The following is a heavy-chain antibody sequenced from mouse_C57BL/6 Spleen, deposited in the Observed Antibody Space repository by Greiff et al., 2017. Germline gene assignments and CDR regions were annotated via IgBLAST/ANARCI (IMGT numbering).Heavy chain of an antibody. J-gene: IGHJ2*01. D-gene: IGHD1-3*01. CDR3: DY. V-gene: IGHV1-67*01. Sequence: QVQLQQSGPELVRPGVSVKISCKGSGYTFTDYAMHWVKQSHAKSLDWIGVISTYCGDAGYNQKFKDKATMTVDKSSSTAYMELSRLTSEASSSLDFDYWGQGTTLTVSS. CDR2: ISTYCGDA. CDR1: GYTFTDYA.